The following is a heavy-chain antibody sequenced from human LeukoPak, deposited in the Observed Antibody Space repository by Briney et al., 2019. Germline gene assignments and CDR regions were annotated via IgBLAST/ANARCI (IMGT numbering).Heavy chain of an antibody. Sequence: GGSLRLSRAASGFTFSSYAVHWVRQAPGKGLEWVSFIRYDGSIKYYADSVEGRFTISRDDSKNTLYLQMNSLRADDTAVYYCAKGIAVAGTELADWGQGTLVTVSA. CDR2: IRYDGSIK. V-gene: IGHV3-30*02. J-gene: IGHJ4*02. D-gene: IGHD6-19*01. CDR1: GFTFSSYA. CDR3: AKGIAVAGTELAD.